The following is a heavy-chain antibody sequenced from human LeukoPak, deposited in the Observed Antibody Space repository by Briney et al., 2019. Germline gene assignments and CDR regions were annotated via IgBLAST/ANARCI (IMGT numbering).Heavy chain of an antibody. CDR3: ARGFGDSFDP. Sequence: GGSLRLSSAASGFIFKNYAMNWVRQAPGKGLEWVSAFSGTGDTTFYADSVKGRFTFSRDNTKNTVDLQMDSLRVDDTAVYYCARGFGDSFDPWGQGTLVTVSS. J-gene: IGHJ5*02. D-gene: IGHD3-10*01. CDR1: GFIFKNYA. V-gene: IGHV3-23*01. CDR2: FSGTGDTT.